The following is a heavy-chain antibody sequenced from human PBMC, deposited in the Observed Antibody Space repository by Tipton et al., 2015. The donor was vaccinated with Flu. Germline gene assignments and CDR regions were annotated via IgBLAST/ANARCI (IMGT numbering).Heavy chain of an antibody. D-gene: IGHD6-19*01. J-gene: IGHJ4*02. CDR2: IWYDGSNK. V-gene: IGHV3-33*01. CDR3: ARDSVAGIDY. CDR1: GFTFSSYG. Sequence: SLRLSCAASGFTFSSYGMHWVRQAPGKGQEWVAVIWYDGSNKYYADSVKGRFTISRDNSKNTLYLQMNSLGAEDTAVYYCARDSVAGIDYWGQGTLVTVSS.